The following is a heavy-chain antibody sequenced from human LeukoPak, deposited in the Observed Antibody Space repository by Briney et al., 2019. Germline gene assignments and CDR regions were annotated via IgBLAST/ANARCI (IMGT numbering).Heavy chain of an antibody. CDR3: ARDKGGYSHDPPNY. CDR1: GFTVSSNY. D-gene: IGHD2-21*01. V-gene: IGHV3-53*01. Sequence: QPGGSLRLSCAASGFTVSSNYMSWVRQAPGKGLEWVSVIYSGGSTYYADSVKGRFTISRDNSKNTLYLQMNSLRAEDTAVYYCARDKGGYSHDPPNYWGQGTLVTVSS. J-gene: IGHJ4*02. CDR2: IYSGGST.